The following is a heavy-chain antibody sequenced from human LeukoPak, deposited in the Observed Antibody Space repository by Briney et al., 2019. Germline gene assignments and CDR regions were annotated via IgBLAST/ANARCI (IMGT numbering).Heavy chain of an antibody. Sequence: GALRLSCGASGFPFSSYWMDWVRPAPGKGLVWVSRINSDGSSTSYADSVKGRFTISRDNAKNTLYLQMNSLRAEDTAVYYCARDRLYCGGDCLDPWGQGTLVTVSS. D-gene: IGHD2-21*02. CDR1: GFPFSSYW. V-gene: IGHV3-74*01. CDR3: ARDRLYCGGDCLDP. J-gene: IGHJ5*02. CDR2: INSDGSST.